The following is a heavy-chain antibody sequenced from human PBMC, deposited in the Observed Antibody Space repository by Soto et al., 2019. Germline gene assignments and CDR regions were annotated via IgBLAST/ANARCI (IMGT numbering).Heavy chain of an antibody. V-gene: IGHV4-31*03. CDR2: IYYSGST. CDR3: ARYNWPPFDY. Sequence: SETLSLTCTVSGGSISSGGYYWSWIRQHPGKGLEWIGYIYYSGSTYYNPSLKSRVTISVDTSKNQFSLKLSSVTAADTAVYYCARYNWPPFDYWGQGTLVTVSS. D-gene: IGHD1-1*01. CDR1: GGSISSGGYY. J-gene: IGHJ4*02.